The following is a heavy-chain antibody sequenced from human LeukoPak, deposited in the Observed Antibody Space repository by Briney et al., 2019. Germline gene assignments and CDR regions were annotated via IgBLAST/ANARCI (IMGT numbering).Heavy chain of an antibody. CDR2: IYYSGST. V-gene: IGHV4-39*01. Sequence: PSETLSLTCTVSGGSISSSSYYWGWIGQPPGRGVEWIVSIYYSGSTYYNPSLKSRITISVDTSKTQFSLKLSSVTAAHTAVYYCASQRGYHSHFDYWGQGTLVTVSS. D-gene: IGHD6-13*01. J-gene: IGHJ4*02. CDR3: ASQRGYHSHFDY. CDR1: GGSISSSSYY.